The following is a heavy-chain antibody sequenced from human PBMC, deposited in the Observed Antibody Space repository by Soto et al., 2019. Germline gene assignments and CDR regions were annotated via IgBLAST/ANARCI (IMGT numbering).Heavy chain of an antibody. D-gene: IGHD2-21*02. V-gene: IGHV1-69*13. CDR1: GGTFSSYA. CDR2: IIPIFGTA. CDR3: AVIVVVTAKVGYYYGMDV. Sequence: SVKVSCKASGGTFSSYAISWVRQAPGQGLEWMGGIIPIFGTANYAQKFQGRVTITADESTSTAYMELSSLRSEDTAVYYSAVIVVVTAKVGYYYGMDVWGQGTTVTVSS. J-gene: IGHJ6*02.